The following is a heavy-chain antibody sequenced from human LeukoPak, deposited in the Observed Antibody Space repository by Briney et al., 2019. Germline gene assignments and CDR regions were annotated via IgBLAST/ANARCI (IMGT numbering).Heavy chain of an antibody. D-gene: IGHD2-15*01. CDR3: ARGAPPPRGGYCSGGSCPYFDY. CDR2: IIPILGIA. Sequence: SVKVSCKASGGTFSSYAISWVRQAPGQGLEWMGRIIPILGIANYAQKFQGRVTITADKSTSTAYMELSSLRSEDTAVYYCARGAPPPRGGYCSGGSCPYFDYWGQGTLVTVSS. V-gene: IGHV1-69*04. CDR1: GGTFSSYA. J-gene: IGHJ4*02.